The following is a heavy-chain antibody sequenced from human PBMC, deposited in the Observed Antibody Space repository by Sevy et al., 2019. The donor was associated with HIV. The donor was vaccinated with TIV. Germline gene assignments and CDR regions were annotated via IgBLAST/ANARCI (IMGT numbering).Heavy chain of an antibody. CDR2: ISGSGGST. J-gene: IGHJ4*02. V-gene: IGHV3-23*01. D-gene: IGHD6-19*01. Sequence: LSITCAASGFTFSSYAMSWVRQAPGKGLEWVSAISGSGGSTYYADSVKGRFTISRDNSKNTLYLQMNSLRAEDTAVYYCAKVKSGWYRDYFDYWGQGTLVTVSS. CDR1: GFTFSSYA. CDR3: AKVKSGWYRDYFDY.